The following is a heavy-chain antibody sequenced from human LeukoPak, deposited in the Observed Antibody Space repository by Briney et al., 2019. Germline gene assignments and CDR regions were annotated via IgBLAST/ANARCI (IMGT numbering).Heavy chain of an antibody. CDR3: ARDRSEYSDSVDYHYYGMDG. V-gene: IGHV3-21*01. Sequence: GGSLRLSCAASGFTFSWYTMNWVRLAPGKGLQWVSSITSRSTYLYYADSVRGRLTISRDNAKKSLYLQMNSLTAEDTAVYFCARDRSEYSDSVDYHYYGMDGWGLGTTVTVSS. D-gene: IGHD1-26*01. CDR1: GFTFSWYT. CDR2: ITSRSTYL. J-gene: IGHJ6*02.